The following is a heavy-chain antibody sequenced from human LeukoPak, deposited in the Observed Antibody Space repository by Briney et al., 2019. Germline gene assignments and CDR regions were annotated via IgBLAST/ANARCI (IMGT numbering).Heavy chain of an antibody. CDR3: ARVLNLDGYNSYYFDY. Sequence: PSETLSLTCTVSGGSINSYYWSWIRQPPGKGLEWIGYIYYSGSTNYNPSLKSRVTISVDTSKNQFSLKLSSVTAADTAVYYCARVLNLDGYNSYYFDYWGQGTLVTVSS. CDR1: GGSINSYY. D-gene: IGHD5-24*01. J-gene: IGHJ4*02. CDR2: IYYSGST. V-gene: IGHV4-59*01.